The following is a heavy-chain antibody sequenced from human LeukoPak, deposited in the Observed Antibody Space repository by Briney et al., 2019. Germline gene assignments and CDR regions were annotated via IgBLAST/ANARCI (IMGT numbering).Heavy chain of an antibody. CDR2: ITGSAHDT. CDR3: AVAANRNDGFDV. V-gene: IGHV3-23*01. CDR1: GFTFRNYA. Sequence: PGGSLRLPCAASGFTFRNYAMNWVRQAPGKGLEWLSSITGSAHDTYYAGSVKGRFTISRDNSKNTVYLQMNNLRADDTAVYYCAVAANRNDGFDVWGQGTRLTVSS. D-gene: IGHD6-13*01. J-gene: IGHJ3*01.